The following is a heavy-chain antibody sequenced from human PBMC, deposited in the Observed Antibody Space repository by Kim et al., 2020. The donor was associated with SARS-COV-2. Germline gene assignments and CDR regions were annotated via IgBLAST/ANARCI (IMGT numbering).Heavy chain of an antibody. CDR3: ARDVYYDSSGYSNY. J-gene: IGHJ4*02. Sequence: AESVKGRFTISRDNAKNSLYLQMNSLRAEDTAVYYCARDVYYDSSGYSNYWGQGTLVTVSS. V-gene: IGHV3-21*01. D-gene: IGHD3-22*01.